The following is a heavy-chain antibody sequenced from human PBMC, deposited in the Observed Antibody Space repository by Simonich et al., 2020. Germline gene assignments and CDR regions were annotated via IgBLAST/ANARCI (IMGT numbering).Heavy chain of an antibody. J-gene: IGHJ1*01. V-gene: IGHV4-34*01. CDR3: ARGLRVAAAGTAFQH. CDR1: GGSFSGYY. CDR2: INHRGST. D-gene: IGHD6-13*01. Sequence: QVQLQQWGAGLLKPSETLSLTCAVYGGSFSGYYWSWIRQPPGKGLVWIGEINHRGSTNYNPSLKSRVTISVDTSKNQFSLKLSSVTAADTAVYYCARGLRVAAAGTAFQHWGQGTLVTVSS.